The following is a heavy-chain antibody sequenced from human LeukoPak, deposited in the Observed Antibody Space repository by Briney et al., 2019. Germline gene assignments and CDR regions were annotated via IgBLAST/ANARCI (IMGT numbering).Heavy chain of an antibody. CDR3: AKGQGSGTTVYFDY. J-gene: IGHJ4*02. D-gene: IGHD1-7*01. Sequence: PGGSLRLSCAASGFTFSSYAMSWFRQAPVKGLEWVSAISGSGGSTYYADSVKGRFTISRDNSKNTLYLQMNSLRAEDTAVYYCAKGQGSGTTVYFDYWGQGTLVTVSS. V-gene: IGHV3-23*01. CDR2: ISGSGGST. CDR1: GFTFSSYA.